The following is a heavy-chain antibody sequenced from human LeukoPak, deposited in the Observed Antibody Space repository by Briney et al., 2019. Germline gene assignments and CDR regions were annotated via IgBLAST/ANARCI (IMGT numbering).Heavy chain of an antibody. J-gene: IGHJ4*02. Sequence: TLSLTCTVSGGSISSSYYYWGWIRQPPGKALEWLALIYWDDDKRYSPSLKSRLTITKDTSKNQVVLTLTNMDPVDTATYYCAHRRLAVAGAAWDYWGQGTLVTVSS. D-gene: IGHD6-19*01. CDR1: GGSISSSYYY. CDR3: AHRRLAVAGAAWDY. CDR2: IYWDDDK. V-gene: IGHV2-5*02.